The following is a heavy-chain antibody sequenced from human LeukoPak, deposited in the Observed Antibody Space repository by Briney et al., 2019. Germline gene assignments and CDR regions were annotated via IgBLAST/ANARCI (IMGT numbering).Heavy chain of an antibody. CDR1: GFTFSSYT. V-gene: IGHV3-30-3*01. J-gene: IGHJ4*02. CDR2: ISYAGSNN. CDR3: ATDPHDYNSYEN. D-gene: IGHD4-11*01. Sequence: PGRSLRLSCAASGFTFSSYTIDWVRQAPGKGLEWVARISYAGSNNYYADSVKGRFTISSDNPKNTLYLQMNSLKTEDTAVYFCATDPHDYNSYENWGRGTLVTVSS.